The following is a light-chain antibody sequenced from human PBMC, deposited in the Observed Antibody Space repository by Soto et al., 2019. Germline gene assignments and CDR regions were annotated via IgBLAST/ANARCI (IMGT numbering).Light chain of an antibody. CDR3: SSYTTTSYYV. V-gene: IGLV2-14*01. J-gene: IGLJ1*01. CDR1: SSDIGNYNY. Sequence: QSALTQPASVSGSPGQSITISCTGTSSDIGNYNYVSWYQQHPGKAPKLMISEVSNRPSGVSNRFSGSKSGNTASLTISGLQAEDEADYYCSSYTTTSYYVLGGGTKVT. CDR2: EVS.